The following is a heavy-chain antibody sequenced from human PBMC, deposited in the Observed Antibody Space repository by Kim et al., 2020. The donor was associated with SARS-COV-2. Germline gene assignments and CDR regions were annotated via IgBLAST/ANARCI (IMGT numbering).Heavy chain of an antibody. CDR1: GFTVSGNY. D-gene: IGHD3-10*01. V-gene: IGHV3-53*01. CDR2: IYSAGSI. CDR3: ATAARAPYYFDA. Sequence: GGSLRLSCAASGFTVSGNYMTWVRQSPGRGLEWVSVIYSAGSIYYSDSVKGRFTISRDTAANTLFLQMDILRGEDSALYYCATAARAPYYFDAWGRGNLGTVSS. J-gene: IGHJ4*01.